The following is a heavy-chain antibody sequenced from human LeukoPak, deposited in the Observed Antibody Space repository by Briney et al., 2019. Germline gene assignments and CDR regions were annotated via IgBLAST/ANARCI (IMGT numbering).Heavy chain of an antibody. CDR2: ISSSSSYI. Sequence: GGSLRLSCAAPGFTFSSYAMSWVRQAPGKGLEWVSSISSSSSYIYYADSVKGRFTISRDNAKNSLYLQMNSLRAEDTAVYYCARGRYGSGSYKSDYWGQGTLVTVSS. CDR1: GFTFSSYA. J-gene: IGHJ4*02. CDR3: ARGRYGSGSYKSDY. V-gene: IGHV3-21*01. D-gene: IGHD3-10*01.